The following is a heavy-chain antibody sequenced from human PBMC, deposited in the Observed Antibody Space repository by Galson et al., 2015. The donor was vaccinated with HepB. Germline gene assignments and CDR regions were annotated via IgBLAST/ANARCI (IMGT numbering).Heavy chain of an antibody. Sequence: QSGAEVKKPGESLKIPCKGSGYSFTSYWIGWVRQMPGKGLEWMGIIYPGDSDTRYSPSFQGQVTISADKSISTAYLQWSSLKASDTAMYYCARAGITMIVVGADAFDIWGQGTMVTVSS. V-gene: IGHV5-51*01. CDR3: ARAGITMIVVGADAFDI. J-gene: IGHJ3*02. CDR2: IYPGDSDT. CDR1: GYSFTSYW. D-gene: IGHD3-22*01.